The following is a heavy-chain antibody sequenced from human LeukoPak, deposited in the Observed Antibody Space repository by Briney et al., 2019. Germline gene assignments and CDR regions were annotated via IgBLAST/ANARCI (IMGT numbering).Heavy chain of an antibody. V-gene: IGHV1-18*01. CDR3: ARALTTYDSSGYYPAWFDH. J-gene: IGHJ5*02. CDR2: ISAYNGNT. D-gene: IGHD3-22*01. CDR1: GYTFTSYG. Sequence: ASVKVSCKASGYTFTSYGISWVRQAPGQGLEWMGWISAYNGNTNYAQKLQGRVTMTTDTSTSTAYMELRSLRSDDTAVYYCARALTTYDSSGYYPAWFDHWGQGTLVTVSS.